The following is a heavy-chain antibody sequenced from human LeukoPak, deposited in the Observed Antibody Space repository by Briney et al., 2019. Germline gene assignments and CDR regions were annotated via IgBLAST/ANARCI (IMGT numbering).Heavy chain of an antibody. CDR2: IYYSGST. Sequence: SETLSLTCTVSGGSISSYYWSWIRQPPGKGLEWIGSIYYSGSTYYNPSLKSRVTISVDTSKNQFSLKLSSVTAADTAVYYCARGSGQWELGEDYWGQGTLVTVSS. V-gene: IGHV4-59*05. D-gene: IGHD1-26*01. CDR1: GGSISSYY. J-gene: IGHJ4*02. CDR3: ARGSGQWELGEDY.